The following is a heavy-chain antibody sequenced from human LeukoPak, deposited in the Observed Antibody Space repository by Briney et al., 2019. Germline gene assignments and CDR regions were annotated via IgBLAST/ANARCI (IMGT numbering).Heavy chain of an antibody. V-gene: IGHV4-4*02. D-gene: IGHD1-26*01. CDR3: ARVGSYYDAFDI. CDR1: GGAISSSNW. CDR2: IYHSGST. J-gene: IGHJ3*02. Sequence: SETLSLTCAVSGGAISSSNWWSWVRQPPGKGLEWIGEIYHSGSTNYNPSLKSRVTISVDKSKNQFSLKLSSVTAADTAVYYCARVGSYYDAFDIWGQGTMVTVSS.